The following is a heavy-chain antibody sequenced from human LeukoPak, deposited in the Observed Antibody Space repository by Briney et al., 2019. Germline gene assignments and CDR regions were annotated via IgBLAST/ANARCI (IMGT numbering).Heavy chain of an antibody. V-gene: IGHV3-53*01. Sequence: GGSLRLSCAASGSTVGSYFMSWVRQAPGKGLEWVSVIYDGGSTDYADSVKGRFTIPRDNSKSTLYLQMNSLRAEDTAVYYCARDNYILTGYYNAFDIWGQGTLVTVSS. J-gene: IGHJ3*02. D-gene: IGHD3-9*01. CDR2: IYDGGST. CDR3: ARDNYILTGYYNAFDI. CDR1: GSTVGSYF.